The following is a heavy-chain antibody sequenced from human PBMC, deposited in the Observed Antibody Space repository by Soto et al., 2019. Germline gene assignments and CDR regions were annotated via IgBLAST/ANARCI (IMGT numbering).Heavy chain of an antibody. D-gene: IGHD3-9*01. V-gene: IGHV4-30-4*01. CDR1: GDSISRGDYY. Sequence: PSETLSLTCIGSGDSISRGDYYWRWIRQPPGKGLEWIGYIYYSSTTYYNPSLKSRVTISVDKPKNHFSLELSSVTAADTAVYYCARHFDRLRGDLDYWGQGTLVTVSS. CDR3: ARHFDRLRGDLDY. J-gene: IGHJ4*02. CDR2: IYYSSTT.